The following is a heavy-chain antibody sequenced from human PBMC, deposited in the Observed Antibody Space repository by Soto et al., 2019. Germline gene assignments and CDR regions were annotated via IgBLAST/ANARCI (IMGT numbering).Heavy chain of an antibody. D-gene: IGHD5-18*01. CDR2: IYYSGST. CDR1: GGSISSYY. V-gene: IGHV4-59*01. CDR3: ARDRSVSSGYSYGFGMDV. J-gene: IGHJ6*02. Sequence: SETLSLTWTVSGGSISSYYWSWIRQPPGKGLEWIGYIYYSGSTNYNPSLKSRVTISVDTSKNQFSLKLSSVTAADTAVYYCARDRSVSSGYSYGFGMDVWGQGTTVTVSS.